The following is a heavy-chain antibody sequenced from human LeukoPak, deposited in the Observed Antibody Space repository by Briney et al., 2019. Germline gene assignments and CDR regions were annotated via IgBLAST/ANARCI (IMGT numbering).Heavy chain of an antibody. CDR2: ISWNSGSI. CDR1: GFTFDDYA. CDR3: AKEGAIGGPYFDY. Sequence: GRSLRLSCAASGFTFDDYAMHWVRQAPGKGLEWVSGISWNSGSIGYADSVKGRFTISRDNAKNSLYLQMNSLRAEDTALYYCAKEGAIGGPYFDYWGQGTLSPPPQ. V-gene: IGHV3-9*01. J-gene: IGHJ4*02. D-gene: IGHD2-15*01.